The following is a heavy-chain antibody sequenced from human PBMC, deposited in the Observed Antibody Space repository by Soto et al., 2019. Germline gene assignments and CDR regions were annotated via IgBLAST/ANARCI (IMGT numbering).Heavy chain of an antibody. CDR3: ANVYFGSGWHADRCYFDY. D-gene: IGHD6-19*01. J-gene: IGHJ4*02. V-gene: IGHV3-48*02. Sequence: GGSLRLSCAASGFTFSSYSMNWVRQAPGKGLEWVSYISSSSSTIYYADSVKGRFTISRDNAKNTLYLQMNSLRDEDTAIYYCANVYFGSGWHADRCYFDYWGLGTLVTVSS. CDR1: GFTFSSYS. CDR2: ISSSSSTI.